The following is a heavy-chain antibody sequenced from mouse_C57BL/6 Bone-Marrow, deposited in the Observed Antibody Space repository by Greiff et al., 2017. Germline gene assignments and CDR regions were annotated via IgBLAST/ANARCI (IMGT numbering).Heavy chain of an antibody. CDR3: ARREGWFAY. V-gene: IGHV5-6*01. J-gene: IGHJ3*01. CDR1: GFTFSSYG. CDR2: ISSGGSYT. Sequence: EVHLVESGGDLVKPGGSLKLSCAASGFTFSSYGMSWVRQTPDKRLEWVATISSGGSYTYYPDSVKGRFTISRDNAKNTLYLQMSSLKAEDTAMYCCARREGWFAYWGQGTLVTVSA.